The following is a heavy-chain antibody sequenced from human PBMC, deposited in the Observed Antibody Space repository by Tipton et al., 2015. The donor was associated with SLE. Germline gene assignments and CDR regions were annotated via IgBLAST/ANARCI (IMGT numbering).Heavy chain of an antibody. V-gene: IGHV5-51*01. D-gene: IGHD6-6*01. CDR3: ARLHSISSEYYYNYYMDV. Sequence: QLVQSGAEVKKPGESLKISCKGSGFSFSTYWIAWVRQMPGKGLEWMGSIYPGDSETRNSPSFEGQVTISADTSLSTAYLQWRSLKASDTAIYYCARLHSISSEYYYNYYMDVWGKGTTVTVSS. J-gene: IGHJ6*03. CDR1: GFSFSTYW. CDR2: IYPGDSET.